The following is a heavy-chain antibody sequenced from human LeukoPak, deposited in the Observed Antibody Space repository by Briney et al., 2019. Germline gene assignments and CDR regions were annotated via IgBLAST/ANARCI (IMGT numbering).Heavy chain of an antibody. Sequence: GGSLRLSCAASGFIFSSYDMSWVRQAPGKGLEWVSAISGSGGNTYYADSVKGRFTISRDNSKNTLSLQMNSLRAEDTAVYYCAKDNTGLYSSSWYHDYWGQGTLVTVSS. CDR1: GFIFSSYD. CDR2: ISGSGGNT. V-gene: IGHV3-23*01. D-gene: IGHD6-13*01. CDR3: AKDNTGLYSSSWYHDY. J-gene: IGHJ4*02.